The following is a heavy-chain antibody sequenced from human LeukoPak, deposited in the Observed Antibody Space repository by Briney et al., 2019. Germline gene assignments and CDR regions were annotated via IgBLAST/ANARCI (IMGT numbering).Heavy chain of an antibody. CDR1: GYTFTGYY. Sequence: GASVKVSCKASGYTFTGYYIHWVRQAPGQGLEWMGWINPNSGGTNYAQKFQGRVTMTRDTSISTAYMELSSLRSDDTAVYYCARGPQQWLLFYSLAFDIWGQGTMVTVSS. CDR2: INPNSGGT. D-gene: IGHD6-19*01. V-gene: IGHV1-2*02. J-gene: IGHJ3*02. CDR3: ARGPQQWLLFYSLAFDI.